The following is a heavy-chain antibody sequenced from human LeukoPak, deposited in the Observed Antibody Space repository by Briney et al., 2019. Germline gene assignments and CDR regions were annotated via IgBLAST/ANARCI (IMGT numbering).Heavy chain of an antibody. CDR3: ARVVVAATDPGNNWFDP. D-gene: IGHD2-15*01. Sequence: ASVKVSCKASGYTFTGYYMHWVRQAPGQGLEWMGWINPNSGGTNYAQKFQGRVTMTRDTSISTAYMELSRLRSDDTAAYYCARVVVAATDPGNNWFDPWGQGALVTVSS. CDR2: INPNSGGT. J-gene: IGHJ5*02. V-gene: IGHV1-2*02. CDR1: GYTFTGYY.